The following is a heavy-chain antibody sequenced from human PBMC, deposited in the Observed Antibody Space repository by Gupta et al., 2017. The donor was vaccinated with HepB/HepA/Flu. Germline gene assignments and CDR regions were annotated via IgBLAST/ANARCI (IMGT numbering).Heavy chain of an antibody. D-gene: IGHD3-3*01. CDR1: GGAFSSYA. CDR2: IIPIFGTA. J-gene: IGHJ4*02. CDR3: ATARFLEWLGTDY. V-gene: IGHV1-69*01. Sequence: QVQLVQSGAEVKTPGSSVKVSCQASGGAFSSYAISWVRQAPGQGLEWMGGIIPIFGTANYAQKFQGRVTITADESTSTAYMELSSLRSEDTAVYYCATARFLEWLGTDYWGQGTLVTVSS.